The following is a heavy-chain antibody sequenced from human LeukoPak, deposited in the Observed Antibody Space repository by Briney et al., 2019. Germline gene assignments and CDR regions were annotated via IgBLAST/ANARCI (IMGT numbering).Heavy chain of an antibody. Sequence: ASVKVSCKASVYTFTGYYMHWVRQAPGQGLEWMGWINPNSGGTNYAQKFQGRVTMTRDTSISTAYMELSRLRSDDTAVYYCAREIPCSSSSCLDYWGQGTLVTVSS. J-gene: IGHJ4*02. D-gene: IGHD2-2*01. CDR2: INPNSGGT. V-gene: IGHV1-2*02. CDR3: AREIPCSSSSCLDY. CDR1: VYTFTGYY.